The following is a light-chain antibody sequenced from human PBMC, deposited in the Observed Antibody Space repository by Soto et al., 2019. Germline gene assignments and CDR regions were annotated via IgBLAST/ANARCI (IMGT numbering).Light chain of an antibody. Sequence: QSALTQPASVSGSPGQSITISCTGTSSDVGGYYYVSWYQHHPGKAPKLMIYDVSNRPSGVSNRFSGSKSGNTASLTISGLQAEDEADYYCSSHTSSSTPVVFGGGTKLTVL. CDR2: DVS. CDR3: SSHTSSSTPVV. CDR1: SSDVGGYYY. V-gene: IGLV2-14*03. J-gene: IGLJ2*01.